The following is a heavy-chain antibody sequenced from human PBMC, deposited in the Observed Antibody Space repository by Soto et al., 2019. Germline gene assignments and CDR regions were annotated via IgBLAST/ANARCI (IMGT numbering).Heavy chain of an antibody. CDR3: ARVRAAPGSYYFDY. D-gene: IGHD6-13*01. CDR2: ISGSNGNT. J-gene: IGHJ4*02. Sequence: QVQLVQSGAEVKKLGASVKVSCKASGYTFTSYGWVRQAPGQGLEWMGWISGSNGNTNYAQKLQGRVTMTTDTSTSTAYIELRSLRSDDTAVYYCARVRAAPGSYYFDYWGQGTLVTVSS. V-gene: IGHV1-18*01. CDR1: GYTFTSYG.